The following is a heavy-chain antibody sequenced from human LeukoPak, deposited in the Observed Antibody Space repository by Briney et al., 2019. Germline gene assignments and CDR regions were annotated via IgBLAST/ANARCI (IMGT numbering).Heavy chain of an antibody. CDR2: IYYSGTT. V-gene: IGHV4-59*01. CDR1: GGSISSYY. D-gene: IGHD3-10*01. CDR3: YLWFGESYDAFDI. Sequence: PSETLSLTCTVSGGSISSYYWSWIRQPPGKGLEWIGYIYYSGTTYYSPSLKSRVTLSVDTSKNQFSLKLNSVTAADTAVYYCYLWFGESYDAFDIWGQGTMVTVSS. J-gene: IGHJ3*02.